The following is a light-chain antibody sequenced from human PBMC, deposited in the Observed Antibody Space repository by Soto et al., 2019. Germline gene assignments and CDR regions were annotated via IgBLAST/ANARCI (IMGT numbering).Light chain of an antibody. CDR1: QSVSSSY. CDR3: QQYGSLSWT. V-gene: IGKV3-20*01. CDR2: GTS. Sequence: EIVLTQSPGTLSLSPGERATLSCRASQSVSSSYLAWYQQKPGQAPRLLIYGTSSRATAIPDRFSGSGSGTDFTLTISRLEPEYFAVYYCQQYGSLSWTFGQGTKVDIK. J-gene: IGKJ1*01.